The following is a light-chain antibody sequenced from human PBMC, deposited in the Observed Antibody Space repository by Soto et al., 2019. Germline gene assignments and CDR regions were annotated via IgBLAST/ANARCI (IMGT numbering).Light chain of an antibody. CDR3: QQTYSTPRGA. V-gene: IGKV1-39*01. J-gene: IGKJ1*01. CDR1: ESIRNN. CDR2: AAS. Sequence: DIQMTQSPSSLSASVGDRVTITCRASESIRNNLNWYQQKPGKAPKLLIYAASTLQSGVPSRFSGGGSGTEFTLTIGSLQPEDFTPYHCQQTYSTPRGAFGQGTKVEFK.